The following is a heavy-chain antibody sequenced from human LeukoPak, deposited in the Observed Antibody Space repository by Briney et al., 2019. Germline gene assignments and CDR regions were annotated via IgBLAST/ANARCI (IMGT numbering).Heavy chain of an antibody. D-gene: IGHD5-18*01. V-gene: IGHV3-30*04. Sequence: GGSLRLSCAASGFTFSTYAIHWVRQAPGKGLEWVAVISFDGSNKYYADSVKGRFTISRDNSKNTLYLQMNSLRADDTAVYYCAKEMAPEGYSYGYGYWGQGTLVTVSS. CDR1: GFTFSTYA. CDR3: AKEMAPEGYSYGYGY. J-gene: IGHJ4*02. CDR2: ISFDGSNK.